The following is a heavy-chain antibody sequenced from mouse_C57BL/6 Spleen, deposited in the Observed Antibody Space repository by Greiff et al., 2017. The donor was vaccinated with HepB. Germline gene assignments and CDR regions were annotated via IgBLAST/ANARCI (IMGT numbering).Heavy chain of an antibody. CDR1: GYTFTSYW. Sequence: QVQLQQPGAELVKPGASVKLSCKASGYTFTSYWMQWVKQRPGQGLEWIGEIDPSESYTNYNQKFKGKATLTVDTSSSTAYMQLSSLTSEDSAVYYCARCGSSLYYFDYWGQGTTLTVSS. CDR3: ARCGSSLYYFDY. CDR2: IDPSESYT. D-gene: IGHD1-1*01. V-gene: IGHV1-50*01. J-gene: IGHJ2*01.